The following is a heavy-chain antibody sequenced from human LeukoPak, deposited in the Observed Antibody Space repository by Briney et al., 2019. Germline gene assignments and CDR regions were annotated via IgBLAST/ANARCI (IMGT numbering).Heavy chain of an antibody. J-gene: IGHJ5*02. V-gene: IGHV3-23*01. CDR2: ITSSGAAT. D-gene: IGHD2-2*02. CDR3: ARSQPAAISWFDP. CDR1: GFTFSSYA. Sequence: GGSLRLSCAASGFTFSSYAMSWFRQAPGKGLEWVSSITSSGAATYYADSVKGRFTISRDNSKNTLYLQMDSLSADDTAVYFCARSQPAAISWFDPWGQGTLVAVSS.